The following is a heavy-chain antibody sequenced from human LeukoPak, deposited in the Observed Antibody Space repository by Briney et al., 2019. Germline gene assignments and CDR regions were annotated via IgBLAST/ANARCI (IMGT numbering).Heavy chain of an antibody. CDR3: AYDFWSGYYTGYNRFDP. Sequence: SVKVSCKASGGTFSSYAISWVRQAPGQGLEWMRRIIPIFGTANYAQKFQGRVTITTDESTSTAYMELSSLRSEDTAVYYCAYDFWSGYYTGYNRFDPWGQGTLVTVSS. CDR2: IIPIFGTA. V-gene: IGHV1-69*05. D-gene: IGHD3-3*01. CDR1: GGTFSSYA. J-gene: IGHJ5*02.